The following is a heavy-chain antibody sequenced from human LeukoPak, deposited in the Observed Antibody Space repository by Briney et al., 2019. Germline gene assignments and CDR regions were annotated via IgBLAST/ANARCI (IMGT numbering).Heavy chain of an antibody. CDR3: AKGYYYDSSGYRRDDAFDI. D-gene: IGHD3-22*01. Sequence: GGSLRLSCAASGFTFSSYAMSWVRQAPGKGLEWVSAISGSGGSTYYADSVKGRLTISRDNSKNTLYLQMNSLRAEDTAVYYCAKGYYYDSSGYRRDDAFDIWGQGQWSPSLQ. CDR2: ISGSGGST. V-gene: IGHV3-23*01. CDR1: GFTFSSYA. J-gene: IGHJ3*02.